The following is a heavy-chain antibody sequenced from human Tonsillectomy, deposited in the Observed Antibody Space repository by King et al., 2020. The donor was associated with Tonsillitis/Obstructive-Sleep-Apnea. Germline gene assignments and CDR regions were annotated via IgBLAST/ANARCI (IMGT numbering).Heavy chain of an antibody. CDR3: ARRDVDGNYYYYMDV. V-gene: IGHV5-10-1*01. D-gene: IGHD3-9*01. Sequence: VQLVESGAEVKKPGESLRISCKGSGYSFTSYWIDWVRQMPGKGLEWMGTIDPSDSYINYSPSFQGHVTISSDKSISTAYLQWSSLKASDTAMYYCARRDVDGNYYYYMDVWGKGTTVTVSS. CDR1: GYSFTSYW. CDR2: IDPSDSYI. J-gene: IGHJ6*03.